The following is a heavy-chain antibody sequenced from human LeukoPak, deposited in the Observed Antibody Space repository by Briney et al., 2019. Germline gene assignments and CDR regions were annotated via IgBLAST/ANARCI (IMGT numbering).Heavy chain of an antibody. J-gene: IGHJ3*02. V-gene: IGHV3-66*01. CDR1: GFTVSSHY. CDR2: IYSGGAI. CDR3: ANVGAFNI. Sequence: HPGGSLRLSCAASGFTVSSHYITWVRQAPGKGLEWVSLIYSGGAIYYADSVRGRFTLSRDNSKNTVYLQINSLRVEDTAMYYCANVGAFNIWGQGTMVTVSS.